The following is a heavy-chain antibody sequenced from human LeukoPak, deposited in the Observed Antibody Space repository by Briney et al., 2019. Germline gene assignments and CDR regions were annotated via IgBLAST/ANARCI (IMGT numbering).Heavy chain of an antibody. CDR3: ARDRGRIAAAGSGY. J-gene: IGHJ4*02. D-gene: IGHD6-13*01. V-gene: IGHV3-21*01. CDR2: ISSSSSYI. Sequence: PGGSLRLSCGASGFTFSSYSMNWVRQAPGKGLEWVSSISSSSSYIYYADSVKGRFTISRDNAKNSLYLQMNSLRAEDTAVYYCARDRGRIAAAGSGYWGQGTLVTVSS. CDR1: GFTFSSYS.